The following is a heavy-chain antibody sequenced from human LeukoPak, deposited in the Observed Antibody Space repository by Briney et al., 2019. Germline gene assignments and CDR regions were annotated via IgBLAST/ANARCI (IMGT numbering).Heavy chain of an antibody. D-gene: IGHD3-22*01. Sequence: ASVKVSCKASGYIFTSYGISWVRQAPGQGLAWMGWISPYNGKTNYAQKFKGRVTMTTNTSTSTVYMELRSLRSDDTAVYYCARDYYDSSGYSFDVFDIWGQGTMVTVSS. V-gene: IGHV1-18*04. J-gene: IGHJ3*02. CDR2: ISPYNGKT. CDR3: ARDYYDSSGYSFDVFDI. CDR1: GYIFTSYG.